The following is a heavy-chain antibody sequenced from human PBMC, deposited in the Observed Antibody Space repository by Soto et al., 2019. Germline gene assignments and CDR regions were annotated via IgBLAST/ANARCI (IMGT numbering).Heavy chain of an antibody. CDR1: AFTFNNYA. D-gene: IGHD3-22*01. Sequence: EVQLLESGGGLVQPGGSLSLSCAASAFTFNNYAMSWVRQAPGKGLEWVSGIGGSGRTTYYADSVKGRFTISRDNSNNTRFLQMNSLRAEDTAVYYCAKSRYSDSSGDFYDSWGQGTLVTVSS. J-gene: IGHJ5*01. CDR2: IGGSGRTT. V-gene: IGHV3-23*01. CDR3: AKSRYSDSSGDFYDS.